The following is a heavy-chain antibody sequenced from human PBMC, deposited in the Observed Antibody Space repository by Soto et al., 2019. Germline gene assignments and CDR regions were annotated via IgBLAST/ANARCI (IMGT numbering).Heavy chain of an antibody. J-gene: IGHJ6*03. V-gene: IGHV3-7*01. CDR2: IKQDGSEK. Sequence: GGALILSSASSGFTFSSYYLRWVRHAPGTGLEWVANIKQDGSEKYYVDSVKGRFTISRDNAKNSLYLQMNSLRAEDTAVYYCARDESGYDLWYYYYMDVWGKGTTVTVSS. CDR3: ARDESGYDLWYYYYMDV. CDR1: GFTFSSYY. D-gene: IGHD5-12*01.